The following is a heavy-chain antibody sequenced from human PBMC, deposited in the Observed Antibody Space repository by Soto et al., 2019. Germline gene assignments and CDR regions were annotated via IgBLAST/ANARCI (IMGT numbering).Heavy chain of an antibody. CDR3: ARESNHYQDFFQN. Sequence: ASVKVSCKTSGYPFPSFEVHWIRQAPGQRPEWMGGISNAGSGNTKYSQKFQDRLTITGDKRATTVYMALSSLTPEDTATYYCARESNHYQDFFQNWGQGTQVTVSS. CDR1: GYPFPSFE. J-gene: IGHJ4*02. CDR2: ISNAGSGNT. D-gene: IGHD2-2*01. V-gene: IGHV1-3*01.